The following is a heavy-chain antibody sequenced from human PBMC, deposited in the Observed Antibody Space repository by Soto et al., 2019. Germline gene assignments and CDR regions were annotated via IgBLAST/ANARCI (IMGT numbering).Heavy chain of an antibody. V-gene: IGHV1-69*01. CDR3: AVGNSTTYNWFDP. J-gene: IGHJ5*02. Sequence: QVQLVQSGAEVKKPGSSVKVFCKASGGTFSNSAIYWVRQAPGQGLVWMGGFNPIFGAPYYAQTFQGRVTITADESTGTVYMDLISLRSEVTAVYYFAVGNSTTYNWFDPWGQGTLVTVSS. D-gene: IGHD1-7*01. CDR1: GGTFSNSA. CDR2: FNPIFGAP.